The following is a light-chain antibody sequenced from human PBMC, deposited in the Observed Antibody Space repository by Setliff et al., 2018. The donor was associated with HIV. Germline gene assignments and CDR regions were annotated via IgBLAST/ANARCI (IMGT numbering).Light chain of an antibody. Sequence: QSVLTQPPSVSGAPGQRVTISCTGSKSNIGASFDVHWYQHLPGTAPKLLIYNDIIRPSGVPDRFSGSKPGTSATLTISRLQAEDEADYYCQSYDRSLSGLSVCRTGTKVTV. CDR3: QSYDRSLSGLSV. CDR1: KSNIGASFD. J-gene: IGLJ1*01. CDR2: NDI. V-gene: IGLV1-40*01.